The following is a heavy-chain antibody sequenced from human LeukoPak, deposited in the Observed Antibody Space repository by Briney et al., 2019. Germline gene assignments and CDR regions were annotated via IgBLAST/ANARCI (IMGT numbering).Heavy chain of an antibody. CDR2: IKQDGSEK. J-gene: IGHJ4*02. D-gene: IGHD2-21*01. CDR1: GFTFSSYA. CDR3: ARLVNYYFDS. Sequence: GGSLRLSCAASGFTFSSYAMSWVPQAPGKGLDWVANIKQDGSEKYYVDSVKGRFTISRDNAKNSLYLQMNSLRAEDTAVYYCARLVNYYFDSWGQGTLVTVSS. V-gene: IGHV3-7*01.